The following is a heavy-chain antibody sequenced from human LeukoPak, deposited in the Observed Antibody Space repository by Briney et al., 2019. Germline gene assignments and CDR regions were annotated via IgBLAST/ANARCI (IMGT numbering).Heavy chain of an antibody. J-gene: IGHJ4*02. D-gene: IGHD4/OR15-4a*01. Sequence: SETLSLTCTVSGGSISSSSYYWGWIRQPPGKGLEWIGSIYYSGSTYYNPSLKSRVTMSVDTSKNQFSLKLSSVTAADTAVYYCARSSGALYYFDYWGQGTLVTVSS. CDR3: ARSSGALYYFDY. CDR2: IYYSGST. CDR1: GGSISSSSYY. V-gene: IGHV4-39*07.